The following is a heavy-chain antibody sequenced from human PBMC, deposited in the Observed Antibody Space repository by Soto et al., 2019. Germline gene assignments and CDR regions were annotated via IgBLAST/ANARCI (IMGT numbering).Heavy chain of an antibody. CDR1: GGSVSSGTYY. CDR3: PPGSRVSAYIDY. Sequence: QVQLQESGPGLVEPSETLSLTCTVSGGSVSSGTYYWSWLRQPPGKGLEWIGYIYNSGSTNYNPSHKSLVSISVDTSKNQCSLQLNSVTAADTAVYYCPPGSRVSAYIDYGGQGTLVTVSS. V-gene: IGHV4-61*01. CDR2: IYNSGST. J-gene: IGHJ4*02. D-gene: IGHD6-13*01.